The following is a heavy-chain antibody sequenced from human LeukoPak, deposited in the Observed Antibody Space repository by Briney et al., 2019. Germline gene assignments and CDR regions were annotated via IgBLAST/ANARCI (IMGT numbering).Heavy chain of an antibody. CDR3: ARGVVGVGVLFVI. CDR2: IFNSGSS. Sequence: SETLSLTCTVSGGSVSSESYHWSWIRQPPGKGLEWIAYIFNSGSSNYNPSLKSRVTISVDTSKNQFSLKLNSVTAADTAQYHWARGVVGVGVLFVIWRQGTRVTVSS. J-gene: IGHJ3*02. D-gene: IGHD2-21*01. V-gene: IGHV4-61*01. CDR1: GGSVSSESYH.